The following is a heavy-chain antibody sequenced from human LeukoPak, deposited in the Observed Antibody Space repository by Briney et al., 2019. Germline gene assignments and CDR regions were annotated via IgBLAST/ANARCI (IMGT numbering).Heavy chain of an antibody. CDR3: ARRKRGYCSSTSCPGAFDI. D-gene: IGHD2-2*01. Sequence: SETLSLTCTVSGGSISSYYWSWIRQPPGKGLEWIGYIYTSGGTNYNPSLKSRVTISVDTSKNQFSLKLSSVTAADTAVYYCARRKRGYCSSTSCPGAFDIWGQGTMVTVSS. CDR1: GGSISSYY. V-gene: IGHV4-4*09. CDR2: IYTSGGT. J-gene: IGHJ3*02.